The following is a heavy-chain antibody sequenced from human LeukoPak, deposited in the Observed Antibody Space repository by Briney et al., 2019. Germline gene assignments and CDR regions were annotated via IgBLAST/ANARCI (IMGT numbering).Heavy chain of an antibody. J-gene: IGHJ4*02. V-gene: IGHV1-18*01. CDR2: ISAYNGNT. D-gene: IGHD5-18*01. CDR3: ARVDTGFDY. Sequence: GASVKVSCKASGYTFSTYGLNWVRQVPGQGLEWMGWISAYNGNTNYAQKFLGRVLMTTDTSTRTGYMELRSLTSDDTAVYYCARVDTGFDYWGQGTLVTVSS. CDR1: GYTFSTYG.